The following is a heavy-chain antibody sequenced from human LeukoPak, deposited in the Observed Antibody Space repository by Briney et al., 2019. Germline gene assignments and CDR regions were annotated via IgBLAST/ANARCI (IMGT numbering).Heavy chain of an antibody. CDR3: TTSQTYDYGDYGGVY. Sequence: SKANSYATAYAASVKGRFTISRDDSKNTAYLQMNSLKTEDTAVYYCTTSQTYDYGDYGGVYWGQGTLVTVSS. J-gene: IGHJ4*02. CDR2: SKANSYAT. V-gene: IGHV3-73*01. D-gene: IGHD4-17*01.